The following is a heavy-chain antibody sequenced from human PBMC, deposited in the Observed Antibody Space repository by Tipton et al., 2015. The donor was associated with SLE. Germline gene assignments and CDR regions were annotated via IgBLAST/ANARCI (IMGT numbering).Heavy chain of an antibody. J-gene: IGHJ6*02. CDR2: LSHSGTT. V-gene: IGHV4-34*01. Sequence: TLSLTCAVYGGSFSDYTWSWIRQFPGKGLEWIGDLSHSGTTNYNPSLKSRVTISVDTPENQLSLKLTSLTAADTAVYYCARLGQLANVGGSTYYHPLDVWGQGTTVTVSS. CDR3: ARLGQLANVGGSTYYHPLDV. CDR1: GGSFSDYT. D-gene: IGHD3-22*01.